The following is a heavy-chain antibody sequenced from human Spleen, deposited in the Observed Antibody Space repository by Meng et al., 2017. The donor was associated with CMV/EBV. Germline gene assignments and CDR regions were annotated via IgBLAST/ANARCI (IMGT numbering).Heavy chain of an antibody. CDR2: IHYSGST. J-gene: IGHJ5*02. CDR1: GGSISSSSYY. Sequence: SETLSLTCTVSGGSISSSSYYCGWIRQPPGKGLEWIGGIHYSGSTYYNPSLKSRVTISVDTSKNQFSLKMSSVTAADTAVYYCAIDLAATKYRWNHFDPWGQGTLVTVSS. CDR3: AIDLAATKYRWNHFDP. D-gene: IGHD2-15*01. V-gene: IGHV4-39*07.